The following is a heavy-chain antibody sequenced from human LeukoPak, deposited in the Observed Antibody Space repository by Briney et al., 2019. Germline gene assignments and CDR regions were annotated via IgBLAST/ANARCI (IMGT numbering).Heavy chain of an antibody. J-gene: IGHJ4*02. V-gene: IGHV1-18*01. CDR1: GYTFTSYG. D-gene: IGHD2-2*01. Sequence: GASVKVSCKASGYTFTSYGISWVRQAPGQGLEWMGWISAYNGNTNYAQKLQGRVTMTTDTSTSTAYMELRSLRSDDTAVYYCAREVGYCSSTSCSGIDYWGQGTLSPSPQ. CDR3: AREVGYCSSTSCSGIDY. CDR2: ISAYNGNT.